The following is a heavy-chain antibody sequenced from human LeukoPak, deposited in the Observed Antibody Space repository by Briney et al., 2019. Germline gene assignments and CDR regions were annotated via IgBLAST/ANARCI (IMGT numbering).Heavy chain of an antibody. CDR1: GYTFINFG. CDR2: ISGNNDNP. J-gene: IGHJ4*02. CDR3: ARDGTSTDDY. D-gene: IGHD2-2*01. V-gene: IGHV1-18*01. Sequence: GASVTVSCTTSGYTFINFGISWVRQAPGQGLEWMGWISGNNDNPNYGQKFQGRFTVITDSSTSTAYMELRNLRSDDTAVYYCARDGTSTDDYWGQGTLVTVSS.